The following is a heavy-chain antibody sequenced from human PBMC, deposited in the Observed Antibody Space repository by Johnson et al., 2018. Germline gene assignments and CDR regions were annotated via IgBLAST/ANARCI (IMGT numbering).Heavy chain of an antibody. D-gene: IGHD4-17*01. Sequence: VQLVESGGGLVQPGGSLRLSCTASGFRFSNSRMGWVRQAPGKGLEWVASIRSQGEEKQYAGSVRGRFTISRENAKDSLFLQMNSRRAEDTAVYYCARGAYRDEGFDYWGQGTLVTVSS. J-gene: IGHJ4*02. CDR3: ARGAYRDEGFDY. V-gene: IGHV3-7*01. CDR2: IRSQGEEK. CDR1: GFRFSNSR.